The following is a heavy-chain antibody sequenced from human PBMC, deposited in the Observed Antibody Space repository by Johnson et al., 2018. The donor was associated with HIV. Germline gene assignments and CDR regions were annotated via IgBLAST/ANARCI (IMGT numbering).Heavy chain of an antibody. D-gene: IGHD1-1*01. J-gene: IGHJ3*02. V-gene: IGHV3-30*02. CDR1: GFTFSSYG. CDR3: ANRRGIGDGTTGSLDI. Sequence: QVQLVESGGGVVQPGGSLRLSCAASGFTFSSYGIHWVRQAPGKGLEWVAFIRYDGSSTYYADSVKGRFTISRDNVKNTLYLQMNSLRAEDTAVYYCANRRGIGDGTTGSLDIWGQGSVVTVSS. CDR2: IRYDGSST.